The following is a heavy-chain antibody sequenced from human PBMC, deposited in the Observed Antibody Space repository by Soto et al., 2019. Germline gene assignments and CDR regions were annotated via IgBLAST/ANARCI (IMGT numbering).Heavy chain of an antibody. D-gene: IGHD3-3*01. V-gene: IGHV1-46*01. J-gene: IGHJ4*02. CDR1: GYTFTSYY. CDR3: AKHDFWTLYNTGLDS. Sequence: APVKASCKASGYTFTSYYMHSVRQAHRQGLEGMGIIKPSGGSTSYAQKFQGRVTMTRDTSTSTVYMELSSLRTEDTAVYYCAKHDFWTLYNTGLDSWGQGTLVTVSS. CDR2: IKPSGGST.